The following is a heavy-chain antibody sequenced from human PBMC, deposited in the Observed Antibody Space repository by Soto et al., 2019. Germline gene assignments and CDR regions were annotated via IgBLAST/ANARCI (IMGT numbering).Heavy chain of an antibody. Sequence: GASVKVSCKASGGTFSSYAISWVRQAPGQGLEWMGGIIPIFGTANYAQKFQGRVTITADESTSTAYMELSSLRSEDTAVYYCARNCISTSCRGYYYYGMDVWGQGTTVTVSS. D-gene: IGHD2-2*01. CDR3: ARNCISTSCRGYYYYGMDV. V-gene: IGHV1-69*13. CDR2: IIPIFGTA. J-gene: IGHJ6*02. CDR1: GGTFSSYA.